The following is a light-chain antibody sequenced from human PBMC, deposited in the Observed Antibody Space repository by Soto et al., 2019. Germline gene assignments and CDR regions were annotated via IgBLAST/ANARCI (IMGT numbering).Light chain of an antibody. J-gene: IGKJ1*01. CDR3: YQYGSSPWT. V-gene: IGKV3-20*01. CDR1: QSVSSSY. CDR2: GAS. Sequence: EIVLTQSPGTLSLSPGERATLSCRASQSVSSSYLAWYQQKPGQAPRLLIYGASSMATGIPDRFSGSGSGTDFTLTISRLEPEDFAVYYCYQYGSSPWTFGQGTKVES.